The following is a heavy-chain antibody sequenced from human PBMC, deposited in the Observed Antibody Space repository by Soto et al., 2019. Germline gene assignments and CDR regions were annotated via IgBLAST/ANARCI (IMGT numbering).Heavy chain of an antibody. V-gene: IGHV3-30*18. CDR2: ISYDGSNK. CDR1: GFTFSSYG. Sequence: QVQLVESGGGVVQPGRSLRLSCAASGFTFSSYGMHWVRQAPGKGLEWVAVISYDGSNKYYADSVKGRFTISRDNSKNTLYLQMNSLRAEDTAVYYCAKPTPGKTTVSSFDYWGQGTLVTVSS. D-gene: IGHD4-4*01. CDR3: AKPTPGKTTVSSFDY. J-gene: IGHJ4*02.